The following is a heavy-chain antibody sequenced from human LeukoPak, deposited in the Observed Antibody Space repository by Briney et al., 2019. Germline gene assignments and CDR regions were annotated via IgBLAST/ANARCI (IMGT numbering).Heavy chain of an antibody. J-gene: IGHJ4*02. D-gene: IGHD3-3*01. CDR1: GFTFGDYY. Sequence: PGGSLRLSCAASGFTFGDYYMSWIRQAPGKGLEWLSYINSNSGHTNYADSVKARFIISRDNAKNSLYLQMNSLRAEDTAVYYCARERDDYYFDYWGQGTLVTVSS. V-gene: IGHV3-11*06. CDR2: INSNSGHT. CDR3: ARERDDYYFDY.